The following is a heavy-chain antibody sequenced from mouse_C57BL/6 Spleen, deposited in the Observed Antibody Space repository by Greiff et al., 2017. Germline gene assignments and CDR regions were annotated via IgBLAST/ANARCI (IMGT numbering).Heavy chain of an antibody. D-gene: IGHD1-1*01. J-gene: IGHJ2*01. CDR2: IDPETGGT. CDR3: TRWGITTVGY. V-gene: IGHV1-15*01. Sequence: VKLVESGAELVRPGASVTLSCKASGYTFTDYEMHWVKQTPVHGLEWIGAIDPETGGTAYNQKFKGKAILNADKSSSTAYMELRSLTSEDSAVYYGTRWGITTVGYWGQGTTLTVSS. CDR1: GYTFTDYE.